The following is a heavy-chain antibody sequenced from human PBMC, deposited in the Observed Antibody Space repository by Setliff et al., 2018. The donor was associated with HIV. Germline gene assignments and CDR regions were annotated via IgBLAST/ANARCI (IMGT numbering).Heavy chain of an antibody. D-gene: IGHD3-22*01. CDR3: ARHLYYYDNNGYLQPYYYMDV. Sequence: SETLSLTCAVYGGSFSGYYWSWIRQSPGKGLEWIGEINHGGTTNFNPSLKSRVTLSVDMSKNQFSLNLTSVTAADTAVYFCARHLYYYDNNGYLQPYYYMDVWGKGTTVTVSS. V-gene: IGHV4-34*01. CDR1: GGSFSGYY. CDR2: INHGGTT. J-gene: IGHJ6*03.